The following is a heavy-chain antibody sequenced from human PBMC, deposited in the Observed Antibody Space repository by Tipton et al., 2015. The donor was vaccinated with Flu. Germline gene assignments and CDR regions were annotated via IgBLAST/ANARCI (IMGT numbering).Heavy chain of an antibody. V-gene: IGHV4-59*01. CDR3: ARGSARYYYYMDV. CDR2: IYYSGST. D-gene: IGHD1-26*01. J-gene: IGHJ6*03. Sequence: LRLSCAASGFTFSSYAMSWVRQAPGKGLEWIGYIYYSGSTNYNPSLKSRVTISVDTSKNQFSLKLSSVTAADTAVYYCARGSARYYYYMDVWGKGTTVTVSS. CDR1: GFTFSSYA.